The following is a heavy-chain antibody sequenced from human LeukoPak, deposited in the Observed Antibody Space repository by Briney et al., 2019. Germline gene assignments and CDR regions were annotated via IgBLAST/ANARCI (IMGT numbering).Heavy chain of an antibody. V-gene: IGHV3-23*01. CDR1: GFTFSSHW. Sequence: GGSLRLSCAASGFTFSSHWMHWVRQAPGKGLEWVSAISGSGGSTYYADSVKGRFTISRDNSKNTLYLQMNSLRAEDTAVYYCAKVSLNLNWYFDLWGRGTLVTVSS. D-gene: IGHD1-7*01. CDR2: ISGSGGST. J-gene: IGHJ2*01. CDR3: AKVSLNLNWYFDL.